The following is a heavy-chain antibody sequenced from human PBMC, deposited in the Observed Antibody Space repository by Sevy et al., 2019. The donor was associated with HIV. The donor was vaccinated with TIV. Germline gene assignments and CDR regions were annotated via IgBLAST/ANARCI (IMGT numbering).Heavy chain of an antibody. CDR2: ISGSGGDT. V-gene: IGHV3-23*01. Sequence: GGSLRLSCAASGFIFSSYAMSWVRQSPGKGLEWVSSISGSGGDTYYADSVKGRFSVSRDNSKNTLYMQMNSLRAEDTAIYYCAKAAGTVHCTPTPELNWGQGTLVTVSS. CDR3: AKAAGTVHCTPTPELN. CDR1: GFIFSSYA. J-gene: IGHJ4*02. D-gene: IGHD1-1*01.